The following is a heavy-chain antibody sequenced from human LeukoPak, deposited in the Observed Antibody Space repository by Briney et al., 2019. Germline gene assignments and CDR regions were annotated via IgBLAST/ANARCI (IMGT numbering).Heavy chain of an antibody. CDR1: GGSFSGYY. Sequence: PSETLSLTCAVYGGSFSGYYWSWIRQPPGKGLEWIGEINHSGSTNYNPSLKSRVTISVDTSKNQFSLKLSSVTAADTAVYYCARGDVISSYFDYWAREPWSPSPQ. CDR3: ARGDVISSYFDY. D-gene: IGHD3-9*01. J-gene: IGHJ4*02. CDR2: INHSGST. V-gene: IGHV4-34*01.